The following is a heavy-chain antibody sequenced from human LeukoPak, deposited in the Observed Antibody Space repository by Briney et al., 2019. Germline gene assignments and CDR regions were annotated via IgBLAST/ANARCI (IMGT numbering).Heavy chain of an antibody. CDR2: IRYDGSNK. J-gene: IGHJ4*02. CDR3: AKVVGVTPDY. V-gene: IGHV3-30*02. CDR1: GFTFSNAR. Sequence: PGGSLRLSCAASGFTFSNARMSWVRQAPGKGVEWVAFIRYDGSNKYYADSVKGRFTISRDNSKNSLYLQMHSLRAEDTAVYYCAKVVGVTPDYWGQGTLVTASS. D-gene: IGHD2-15*01.